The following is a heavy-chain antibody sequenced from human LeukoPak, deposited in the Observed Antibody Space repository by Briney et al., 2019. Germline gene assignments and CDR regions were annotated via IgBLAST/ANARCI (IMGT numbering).Heavy chain of an antibody. CDR1: GFXVSSNY. J-gene: IGHJ4*02. Sequence: GGSLRLSCAASGFXVSSNYISWVRQAPGKGLEWVSLIYSGGTTYYADSVKGRFTISRDNSKNTLHLQMNSLRAEDTAVYYCARDQYSYAHAAHWGQGTLVTVSS. V-gene: IGHV3-66*01. CDR2: IYSGGTT. D-gene: IGHD5-18*01. CDR3: ARDQYSYAHAAH.